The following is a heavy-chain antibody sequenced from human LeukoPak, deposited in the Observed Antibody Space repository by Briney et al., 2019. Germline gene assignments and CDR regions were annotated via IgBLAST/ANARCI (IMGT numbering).Heavy chain of an antibody. Sequence: GGSLRLSCAASGFTFSSSVMSWVRQAPGKGLEWVSSVTGSGGSTYYADSVKGRFSISRDNSKNTLYLQMNSLRAEDTAVYYCAKAENGLDYWGQGTLVTVSS. CDR3: AKAENGLDY. V-gene: IGHV3-23*01. D-gene: IGHD2-8*01. CDR2: VTGSGGST. J-gene: IGHJ4*02. CDR1: GFTFSSSV.